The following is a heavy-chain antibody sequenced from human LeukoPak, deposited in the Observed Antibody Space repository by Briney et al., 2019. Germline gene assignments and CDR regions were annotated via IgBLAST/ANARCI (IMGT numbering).Heavy chain of an antibody. CDR1: RYTFTGYY. Sequence: GASVKVSCKASRYTFTGYYMHWVRQAPGQGLEWMGWINPNSGATNYAQKFQGWATMTRDTSISTAYMELSRLRSDDTAVYYCARGGITGTTRGPTRLNDAFDIWGQGTMVTVSS. V-gene: IGHV1-2*04. J-gene: IGHJ3*02. D-gene: IGHD1-20*01. CDR3: ARGGITGTTRGPTRLNDAFDI. CDR2: INPNSGAT.